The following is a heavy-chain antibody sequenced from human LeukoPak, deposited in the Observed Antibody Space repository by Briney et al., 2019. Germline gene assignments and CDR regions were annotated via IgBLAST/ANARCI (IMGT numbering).Heavy chain of an antibody. CDR3: AREWLYGYYGMDV. CDR1: GFTFSSYE. Sequence: GGSLRLSCAASGFTFSSYEMNWVRQAPGKGLGWVSYISSSGSTIYYADSVKGRFTISRDNAKNSLYLQMNSLRAEDTAVYYCAREWLYGYYGMDVWGKGTAVTVSS. D-gene: IGHD4-17*01. CDR2: ISSSGSTI. J-gene: IGHJ6*04. V-gene: IGHV3-48*03.